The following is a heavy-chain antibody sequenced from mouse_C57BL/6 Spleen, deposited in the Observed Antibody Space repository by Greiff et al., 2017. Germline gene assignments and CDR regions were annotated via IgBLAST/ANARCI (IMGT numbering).Heavy chain of an antibody. V-gene: IGHV5-16*01. J-gene: IGHJ4*01. Sequence: EVKLMESEGGLVQPGSSMKLSCTASGFTFSDYYMAWVRQVPEKGLEWVANINYDGSSTYYLDSLKSRFIISRDNAKNILYLQMSSLKSEDTATYYCAREEGDAMDYWGQGTSVTVSS. CDR3: AREEGDAMDY. CDR2: INYDGSST. CDR1: GFTFSDYY.